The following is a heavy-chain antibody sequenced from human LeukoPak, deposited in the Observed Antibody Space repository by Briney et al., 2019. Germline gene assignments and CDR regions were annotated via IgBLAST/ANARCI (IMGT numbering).Heavy chain of an antibody. CDR2: INSDGSST. J-gene: IGHJ4*02. V-gene: IGHV3-74*01. D-gene: IGHD3-10*01. Sequence: PGGSLRLSCAASGFTFSSYTMNWVRQAPGKGLVWVSRINSDGSSTTYADSVKGRFTISRDNAKSTLYLQMDSLRAEDTAVYYCATLAENRDSGYYFDSWGQGTLVTVSS. CDR1: GFTFSSYT. CDR3: ATLAENRDSGYYFDS.